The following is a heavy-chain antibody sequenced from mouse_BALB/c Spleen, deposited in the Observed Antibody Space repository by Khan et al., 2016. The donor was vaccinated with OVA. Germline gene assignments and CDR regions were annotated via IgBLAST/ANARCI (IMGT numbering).Heavy chain of an antibody. V-gene: IGHV1S81*02. J-gene: IGHJ2*01. D-gene: IGHD1-1*01. Sequence: QVQLKQSGAELVKAGASVKMSCKASGYTFTSYWMHWVKQRPGQGLEWFAETNPTNGRTYYNEKFKSKATLTVDKSSSTAYMLLRGLTFADSAVXYCAIIKKIVATCFEYWGQGTTLTGSS. CDR1: GYTFTSYW. CDR3: AIIKKIVATCFEY. CDR2: TNPTNGRT.